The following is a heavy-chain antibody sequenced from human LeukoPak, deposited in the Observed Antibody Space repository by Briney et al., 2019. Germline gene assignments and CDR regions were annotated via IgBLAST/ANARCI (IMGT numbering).Heavy chain of an antibody. J-gene: IGHJ3*02. CDR3: AKGHPSGWYGPGDAFDI. Sequence: GGSLRLSCAASGFTFSSYAMSWVRQAPGKGLEWVSAISGSGGSTYYADSVKGRFTISRDNSKNTLYLQMNSLRAEDTAVYYCAKGHPSGWYGPGDAFDIWGQGTMVTVSS. V-gene: IGHV3-23*01. CDR2: ISGSGGST. D-gene: IGHD6-19*01. CDR1: GFTFSSYA.